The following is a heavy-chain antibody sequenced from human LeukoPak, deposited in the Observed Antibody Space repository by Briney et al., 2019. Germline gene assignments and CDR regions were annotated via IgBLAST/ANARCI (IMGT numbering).Heavy chain of an antibody. V-gene: IGHV3-21*01. Sequence: PGGSLRLSCAASGFTFNSYAMNWVRQAPGKGLEWVSFISSSSDYIYYADSVKGRFTISRDNSKNTLYLQMNSLRAEDTAVYYCARDIRPGPGATGGMDVWGQGTTVTVSS. CDR1: GFTFNSYA. CDR2: ISSSSDYI. D-gene: IGHD1-26*01. CDR3: ARDIRPGPGATGGMDV. J-gene: IGHJ6*02.